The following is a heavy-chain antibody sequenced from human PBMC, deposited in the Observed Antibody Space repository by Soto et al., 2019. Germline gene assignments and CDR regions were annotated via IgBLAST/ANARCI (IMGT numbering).Heavy chain of an antibody. D-gene: IGHD3-16*01. CDR3: ASYAYPITYFLY. V-gene: IGHV4-31*03. CDR2: IDNSGCT. CDR1: GVSISSGGYN. J-gene: IGHJ1*01. Sequence: SETLSLTCTVSGVSISSGGYNWSWLRQHTGKGLERIGYIDNSGCTSDNPSLKSRVNISVDTSKNQFSLKLSSVTAVYTGVYYFASYAYPITYFLYWGQGTLVTVSS.